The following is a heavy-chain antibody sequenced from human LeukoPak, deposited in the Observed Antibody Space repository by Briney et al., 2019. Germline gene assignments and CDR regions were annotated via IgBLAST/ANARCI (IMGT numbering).Heavy chain of an antibody. Sequence: PSETLSLTCAVSGGSISSSNWWSWVRQPPGKGLEWIGEINHSGSTNYNPSLKSRVTISVDTSKNQFSLKLSSVTAADTAVYYCARGRSSGSHFDYWGQGTLVTVSS. CDR3: ARGRSSGSHFDY. V-gene: IGHV4-4*02. J-gene: IGHJ4*02. CDR2: INHSGST. CDR1: GGSISSSNW. D-gene: IGHD1-26*01.